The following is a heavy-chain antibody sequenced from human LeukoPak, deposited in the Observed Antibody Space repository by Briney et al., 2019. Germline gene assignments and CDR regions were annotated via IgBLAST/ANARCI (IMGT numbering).Heavy chain of an antibody. CDR1: GGSISSSSYY. D-gene: IGHD1-26*01. J-gene: IGHJ4*02. Sequence: PSETLSLTCTVSGGSISSSSYYWGWIRQPPGKGLEWIGSIYYSGSTYYNPSLKSRFTISVDTSKNQFSLKLSSVTAADTAVYYCARGGIVGATTGFDYWGQGTLVTVSS. V-gene: IGHV4-39*07. CDR3: ARGGIVGATTGFDY. CDR2: IYYSGST.